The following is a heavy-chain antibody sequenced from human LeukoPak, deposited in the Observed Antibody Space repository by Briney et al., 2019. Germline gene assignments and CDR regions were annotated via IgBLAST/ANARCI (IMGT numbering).Heavy chain of an antibody. CDR1: GFTFSSYW. CDR3: ARDQDFTVVTQNFDF. J-gene: IGHJ4*02. D-gene: IGHD4-23*01. V-gene: IGHV3-74*01. CDR2: MNSDGSST. Sequence: GGSLRLSCAASGFTFSSYWMHWVRQAPGKGLVWVSRMNSDGSSTSYADSVKGRFTISRDNAKNTLYLQMNSLRAEDTAVYYCARDQDFTVVTQNFDFWGQGTLVTVSS.